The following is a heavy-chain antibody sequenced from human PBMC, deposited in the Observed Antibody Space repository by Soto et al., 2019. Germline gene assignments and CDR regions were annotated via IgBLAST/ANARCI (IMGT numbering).Heavy chain of an antibody. J-gene: IGHJ4*02. CDR2: TKRDGSEK. Sequence: EVQLVESGGGLVQPGGSLRLSCAASGFAVSSVWMSWVRQAPGKGLAWVANTKRDGSEKYYVDAVKGRFTISRDNAKNSLYLQMNSLRAEDTSVYYCARDYEFWSGSNSCFDYWGQGTLVTVSS. V-gene: IGHV3-7*01. D-gene: IGHD3-3*01. CDR3: ARDYEFWSGSNSCFDY. CDR1: GFAVSSVW.